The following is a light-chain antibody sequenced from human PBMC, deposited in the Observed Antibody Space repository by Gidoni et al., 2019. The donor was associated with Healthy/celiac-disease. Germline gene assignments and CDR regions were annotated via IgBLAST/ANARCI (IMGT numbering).Light chain of an antibody. CDR3: QQYYSTPRT. V-gene: IGKV4-1*01. CDR2: WAS. J-gene: IGKJ1*01. CDR1: QSVLYSSNNTNY. Sequence: DIVMTQSPDSLAVSLGERDTINCKSRQSVLYSSNNTNYLDWYQQKPGQPPKLLISWASTRESGVPDRFSGSGSGTDFTLTISSLQAEDVAVYYCQQYYSTPRTFGQGTKVEIK.